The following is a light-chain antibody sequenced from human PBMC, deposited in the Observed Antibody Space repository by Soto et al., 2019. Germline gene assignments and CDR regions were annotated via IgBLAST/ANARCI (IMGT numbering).Light chain of an antibody. J-gene: IGLJ2*01. CDR2: VVS. CDR3: CSFAGTYTVV. Sequence: QSALTQPRSVSGSPGQSVTLSCSGSGSDVGGYDFVSWYQQHPGKAPKLIIYVVSKRPSGVPDRYSGSKSGNTASLTISGLQAEDEADYYCCSFAGTYTVVFGGGTKLTVL. CDR1: GSDVGGYDF. V-gene: IGLV2-11*01.